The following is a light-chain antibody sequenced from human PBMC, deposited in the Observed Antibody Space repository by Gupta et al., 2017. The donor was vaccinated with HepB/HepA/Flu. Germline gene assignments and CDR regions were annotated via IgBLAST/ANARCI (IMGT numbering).Light chain of an antibody. CDR1: QSVLYSSNNKNY. V-gene: IGKV4-1*01. CDR3: QQYYSTLT. J-gene: IGKJ3*01. Sequence: DIVMTQSPDSLAVSLGERATINCKSSQSVLYSSNNKNYLAWYQQKPGQPPKQLIYWASTRESGVPGRFSGSGSGTDFTLTISSLQAEDVAVYYCQQYYSTLTFGPGTKVDIK. CDR2: WAS.